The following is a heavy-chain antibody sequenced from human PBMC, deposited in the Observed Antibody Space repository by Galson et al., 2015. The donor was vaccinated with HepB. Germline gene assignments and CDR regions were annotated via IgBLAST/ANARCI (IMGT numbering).Heavy chain of an antibody. CDR1: GFTFSTYP. CDR3: AREIRTRYCSSTSCYIGWLDP. CDR2: ISYDGNNK. Sequence: SLRLPCAASGFTFSTYPMHWVRQAPGKGLEWVATISYDGNNKYYAGSVKGRFTISRDNSKNTLYVQMNSLRAEDTAVYYCAREIRTRYCSSTSCYIGWLDPWGQGTLVTVSS. J-gene: IGHJ5*02. V-gene: IGHV3-30-3*01. D-gene: IGHD2-2*02.